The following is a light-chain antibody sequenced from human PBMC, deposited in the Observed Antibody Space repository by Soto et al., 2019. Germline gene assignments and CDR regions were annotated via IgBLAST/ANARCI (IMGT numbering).Light chain of an antibody. V-gene: IGKV1-33*01. CDR3: QQYDNLLIFT. J-gene: IGKJ3*01. CDR2: DAS. CDR1: QDISNY. Sequence: DIQMTQSPSSLSASVGDRVTITCQASQDISNYLNWYQQKPGKAPKLLIYDASNLETGVPSRFSSSGSGADFTFTISSLQAEDIATFYCQQYDNLLIFTFGPGTKVDIK.